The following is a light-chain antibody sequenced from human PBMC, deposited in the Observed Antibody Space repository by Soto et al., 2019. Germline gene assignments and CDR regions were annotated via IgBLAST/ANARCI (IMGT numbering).Light chain of an antibody. V-gene: IGLV2-14*01. CDR1: SSDVGGYNY. CDR3: CSYTSSSSYV. Sequence: QSALTQPASVSGSPGQSIAISCTGNSSDVGGYNYVSWYQQHPGKAPKLMIYEVSNRPSGVSNRFSGSKSGNTASLTISGLQAEDEADYYCCSYTSSSSYVFGTGTKLTVL. J-gene: IGLJ1*01. CDR2: EVS.